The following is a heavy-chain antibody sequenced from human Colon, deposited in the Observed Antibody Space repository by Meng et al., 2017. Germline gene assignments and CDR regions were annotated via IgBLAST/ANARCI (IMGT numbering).Heavy chain of an antibody. V-gene: IGHV4-31*03. CDR1: GGSIRSGDYY. Sequence: HGQLADSGPGLVKPSQTLSLTCTVSGGSIRSGDYYWSWSRQHPGKGLEWIGYFYFSGNTYYNPSLKSRVSISVDTSKNRFSLNLSSVTAADTAVYYCARYFYDSRGVTWFDPWGQGTLVTVSS. D-gene: IGHD3-22*01. J-gene: IGHJ5*02. CDR2: FYFSGNT. CDR3: ARYFYDSRGVTWFDP.